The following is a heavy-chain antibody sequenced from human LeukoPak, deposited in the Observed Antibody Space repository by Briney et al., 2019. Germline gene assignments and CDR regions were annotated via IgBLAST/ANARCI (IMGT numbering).Heavy chain of an antibody. V-gene: IGHV4-31*03. CDR3: ARDQEDSGTDY. CDR2: IYYSGST. J-gene: IGHJ4*02. Sequence: SQTLSLTCTVSGGSISRGGDYWTWIRQHPGKGLEWIGYIYYSGSTYYNPSLKSRVTISLDTSKNQFSLKLSSVTAADTAVYYCARDQEDSGTDYWGQGTLVTVSS. D-gene: IGHD3-10*01. CDR1: GGSISRGGDY.